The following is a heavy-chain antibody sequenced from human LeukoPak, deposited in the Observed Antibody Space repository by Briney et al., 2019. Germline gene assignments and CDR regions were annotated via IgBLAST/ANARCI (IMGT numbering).Heavy chain of an antibody. CDR2: LYNCATT. CDR1: GGSICSYY. V-gene: IGHV4-59*01. J-gene: IGHJ5*02. Sequence: SETLSLTCTVSGGSICSYYWSWIRQPQGKGLEWIGYLYNCATTNYNPSLKSRVTISVDTSKNQFSLNLSSVTAADTAVYYCARDSSAIADNWFDPWGQGTLVTVSS. D-gene: IGHD2-2*02. CDR3: ARDSSAIADNWFDP.